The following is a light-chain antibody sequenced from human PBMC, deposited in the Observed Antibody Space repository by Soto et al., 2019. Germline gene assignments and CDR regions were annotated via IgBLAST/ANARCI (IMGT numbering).Light chain of an antibody. CDR3: QQYYNYPRT. V-gene: IGKV1-8*01. Sequence: AIRMTQSPSSFSASTGDRVTITCRASQGINNYLAWYQQKPGKAPKLLIYAASTLQSRVPSRFSGSGSGTDFTLTISYLQSEDFATYYCQQYYNYPRTFGQGTKVEIK. CDR1: QGINNY. J-gene: IGKJ1*01. CDR2: AAS.